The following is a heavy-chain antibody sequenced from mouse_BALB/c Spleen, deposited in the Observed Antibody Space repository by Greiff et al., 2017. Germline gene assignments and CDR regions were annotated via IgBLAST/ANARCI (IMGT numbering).Heavy chain of an antibody. D-gene: IGHD1-1*01. V-gene: IGHV1-5*01. Sequence: EVQLQQSGTVLARPGASVKMSCKASGYTFTSYWMHWVKQRPGQGLEWIGAIYPGNSDTSYNQKFKGKAKLTAVTSTSTAYMELSSLTNEDSAVYYCTRRDYGSSWFAYWGQGTLVTVSA. CDR2: IYPGNSDT. CDR1: GYTFTSYW. J-gene: IGHJ3*01. CDR3: TRRDYGSSWFAY.